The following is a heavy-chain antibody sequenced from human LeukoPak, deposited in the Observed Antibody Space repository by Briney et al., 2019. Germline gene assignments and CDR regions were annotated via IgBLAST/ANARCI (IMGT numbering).Heavy chain of an antibody. CDR3: ARVYTSGYSLDY. CDR1: GFTFSSYW. V-gene: IGHV3-48*04. D-gene: IGHD3-22*01. Sequence: GGSLRLSCAASGFTFSSYWMSWVRQAPGKGLEWISYITRSSNTIHYADSVKGRFTVSRDNAKNSLSLQMNSLRAEDTAVYYCARVYTSGYSLDYWGQGTLVTVSS. CDR2: ITRSSNTI. J-gene: IGHJ4*02.